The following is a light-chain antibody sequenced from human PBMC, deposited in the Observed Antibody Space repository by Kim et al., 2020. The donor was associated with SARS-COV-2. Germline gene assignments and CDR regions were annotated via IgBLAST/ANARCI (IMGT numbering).Light chain of an antibody. Sequence: ASVGDRVIITCRASQGIANNVAWFQQKPGKAPKSLVYAASSLESGVPSRFSGSGSGTDFILNISRLQPEDYATYYCQQYAGYPRTFGQGTKVDIK. CDR1: QGIANN. CDR2: AAS. J-gene: IGKJ1*01. CDR3: QQYAGYPRT. V-gene: IGKV1-16*01.